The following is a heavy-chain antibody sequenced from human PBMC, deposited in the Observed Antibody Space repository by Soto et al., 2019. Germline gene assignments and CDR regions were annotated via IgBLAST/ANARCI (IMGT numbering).Heavy chain of an antibody. J-gene: IGHJ6*04. CDR1: GYTFASYW. CDR3: ASHDCYGTGCSLEMDV. D-gene: IGHD2-2*01. Sequence: EVQLVQSGAEVKKPGESLEISCTGSGYTFASYWIAWVRQTPGQGLEYMGIIYPGDSHTRYSPSFQGQVTISADKSITTAYLQWSSLKASDTATYYCASHDCYGTGCSLEMDVWGKGTTVTVSS. CDR2: IYPGDSHT. V-gene: IGHV5-51*03.